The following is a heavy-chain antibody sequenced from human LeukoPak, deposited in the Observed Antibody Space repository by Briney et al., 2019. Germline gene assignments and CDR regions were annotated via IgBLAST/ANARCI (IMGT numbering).Heavy chain of an antibody. J-gene: IGHJ4*02. CDR2: IRYDGSNK. CDR1: GFTFSSYG. D-gene: IGHD6-6*01. Sequence: PGGSLRLSCAASGFTFSSYGMRWVRQAPGKGLEWAAFIRYDGSNKYYADSVKGRFTISRDNSKNTLYLQMNSLRAEDTAVYYCAKDVSLAAGPDYWGQGTLVTVSS. CDR3: AKDVSLAAGPDY. V-gene: IGHV3-30*02.